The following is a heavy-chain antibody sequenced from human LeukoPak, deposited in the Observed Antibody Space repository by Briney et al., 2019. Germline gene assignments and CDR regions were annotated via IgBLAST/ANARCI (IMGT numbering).Heavy chain of an antibody. CDR1: GFTFSSYA. J-gene: IGHJ4*02. Sequence: GGSLRLSCAASGFTFSSYAMSWVRHVPGKGLEWASTINSGGGSTYYADSVKGWFTISRDNSKNTLYLQMNSLRAEDTAIYYCARARYNPYYFDYWGQGTLVTVSS. CDR3: ARARYNPYYFDY. D-gene: IGHD1-14*01. V-gene: IGHV3-23*01. CDR2: INSGGGST.